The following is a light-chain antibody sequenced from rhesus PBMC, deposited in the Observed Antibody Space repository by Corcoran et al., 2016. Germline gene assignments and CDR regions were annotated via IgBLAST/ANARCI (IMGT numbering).Light chain of an antibody. CDR1: QSVGRY. CDR2: SAY. J-gene: IGKJ1*01. Sequence: EIVMTQSPATLSLSPGETATLSCRASQSVGRYLAWYQQKPGQAPKLLVHSAYFRATGIPDRFSGSGSRTDFTLTISSLEPEDVGVYHCQQYNDLLPTFGQGTKVEIK. V-gene: IGKV3-40*03. CDR3: QQYNDLLPT.